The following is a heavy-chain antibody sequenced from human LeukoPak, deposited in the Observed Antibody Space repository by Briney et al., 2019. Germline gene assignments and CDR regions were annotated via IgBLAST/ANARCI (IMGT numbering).Heavy chain of an antibody. CDR2: ISYDGSNK. V-gene: IGHV3-30*18. Sequence: PGRSLRLSCAASGFTFSSYGMHWVRQAPGKGLERVTVISYDGSNKYYADSVKGRFTISRDNSKNTLYLQMNSLRAEDTAVYYCAKLGDCSGGSCYPPQERFWEYGMDVWGQGTTVTVSS. D-gene: IGHD2-15*01. CDR1: GFTFSSYG. J-gene: IGHJ6*02. CDR3: AKLGDCSGGSCYPPQERFWEYGMDV.